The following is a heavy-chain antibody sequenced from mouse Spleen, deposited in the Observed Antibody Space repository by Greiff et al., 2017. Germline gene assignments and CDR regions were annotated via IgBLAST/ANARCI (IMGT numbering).Heavy chain of an antibody. CDR1: GYTFTDYY. D-gene: IGHD1-1*01. J-gene: IGHJ4*01. Sequence: EVKLMESGPVLVKPGASVKMSCKASGYTFTDYYMNWVKQSHGKSLEWIGVINPYNGGTSYNQKFKGKATLTVDKSSSTAYMELNSLTSEDSAVYYCARGATVVPYAMDYWGQGTSVTVSS. CDR3: ARGATVVPYAMDY. CDR2: INPYNGGT. V-gene: IGHV1-19*01.